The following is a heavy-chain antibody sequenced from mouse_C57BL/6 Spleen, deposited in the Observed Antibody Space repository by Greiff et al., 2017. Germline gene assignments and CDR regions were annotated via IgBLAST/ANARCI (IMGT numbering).Heavy chain of an antibody. Sequence: QVQLQQPGAELVKPGASVKLSCKASGYTFTSYWMHWVNQRPGQGLEWIGMIHPNSGSTNYNEKFKSKATLTVDKSSSTAYMQLSSLTSEDSAVYYCARGNGDEDYFDYWGQGTTLTVSS. V-gene: IGHV1-64*01. CDR3: ARGNGDEDYFDY. CDR2: IHPNSGST. J-gene: IGHJ2*01. D-gene: IGHD4-1*01. CDR1: GYTFTSYW.